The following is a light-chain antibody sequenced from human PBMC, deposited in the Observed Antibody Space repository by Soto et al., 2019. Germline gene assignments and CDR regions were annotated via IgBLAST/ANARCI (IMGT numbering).Light chain of an antibody. CDR3: SSYTSSSILGRV. J-gene: IGLJ1*01. Sequence: QSALTQPASVSGSPGQSITISCTGTSSDVGGYNYVSWYQQHPGKAPKLMIYDVSNRPSGVSNRFSGSKSGNTASLTISGLQAEDEADYYCSSYTSSSILGRVFGTGTKVTVL. CDR2: DVS. V-gene: IGLV2-14*01. CDR1: SSDVGGYNY.